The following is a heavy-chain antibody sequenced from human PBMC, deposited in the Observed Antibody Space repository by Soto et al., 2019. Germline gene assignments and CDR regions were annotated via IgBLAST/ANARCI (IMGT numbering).Heavy chain of an antibody. CDR1: GFTFSSYA. CDR3: AKEAKHIVVVIAPFDY. CDR2: ISGSGGST. Sequence: GGSLRLSCAASGFTFSSYAMSWVRQAPGKGLEWVSAISGSGGSTYYADSVKGRFTISRDNSKNTLYLQMNSLRAEDTAVYYCAKEAKHIVVVIAPFDYWGQGTLVTVSS. J-gene: IGHJ4*02. V-gene: IGHV3-23*01. D-gene: IGHD2-21*01.